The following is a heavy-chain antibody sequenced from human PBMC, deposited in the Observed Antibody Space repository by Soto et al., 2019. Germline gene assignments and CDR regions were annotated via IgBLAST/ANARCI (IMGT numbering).Heavy chain of an antibody. CDR1: GYTFTGYY. CDR2: INPNSGGT. V-gene: IGHV1-2*02. Sequence: GALVKVSCKASGYTFTGYYMHWVRQAPGQGLEWMGWINPNSGGTNYAQKFQGRVTMTRDTSISTAYMELSRLRSDDTAVYYCARVYGDYNVGKQLYYYYGMDVWGQGTTVTVSS. CDR3: ARVYGDYNVGKQLYYYYGMDV. J-gene: IGHJ6*02. D-gene: IGHD4-17*01.